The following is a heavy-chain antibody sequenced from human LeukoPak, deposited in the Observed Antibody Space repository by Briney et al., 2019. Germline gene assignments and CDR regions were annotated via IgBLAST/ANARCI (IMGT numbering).Heavy chain of an antibody. V-gene: IGHV1-69*04. J-gene: IGHJ6*02. CDR3: AREATVPYYYYGMDV. CDR1: GGTFSSYA. Sequence: ASVKVSCKASGGTFSSYAISRVRQAPGQGLEWMGRIIPILGIANYAQKFQGRVTITADKSTSTAYMELSSLRSEDTAVYYCAREATVPYYYYGMDVWGQGTTVTASS. CDR2: IIPILGIA. D-gene: IGHD4-17*01.